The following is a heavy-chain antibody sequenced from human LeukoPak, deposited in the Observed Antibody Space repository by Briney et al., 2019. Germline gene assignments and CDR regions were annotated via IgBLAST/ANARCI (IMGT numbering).Heavy chain of an antibody. V-gene: IGHV4-59*01. Sequence: SETLSLTCTVSGGSTSGFYWTWIRQPPGKGPEWIGYSYYSGSTNYNYNPSLKSRVTISVDTSKNQLSLKLSSVTAADTAVYYCARGAWSMDVWGKGTTVTVSS. CDR1: GGSTSGFY. D-gene: IGHD3-3*01. J-gene: IGHJ6*03. CDR3: ARGAWSMDV. CDR2: SYYSGSTNY.